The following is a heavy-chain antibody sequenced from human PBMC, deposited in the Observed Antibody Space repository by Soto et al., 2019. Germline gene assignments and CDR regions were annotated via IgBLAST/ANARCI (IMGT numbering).Heavy chain of an antibody. J-gene: IGHJ4*02. CDR3: ARDTGYGSGRYYDY. D-gene: IGHD3-10*01. CDR2: INPNSGGT. V-gene: IGHV1-2*04. Sequence: GASVKVSCKASGYTFTSYYMHWVRQAPGQGLEWMGWINPNSGGTNYAQKFQGWVTMTRDTSISTAYMELSRLRSDDTAVYYCARDTGYGSGRYYDYWGQGTLVTVS. CDR1: GYTFTSYY.